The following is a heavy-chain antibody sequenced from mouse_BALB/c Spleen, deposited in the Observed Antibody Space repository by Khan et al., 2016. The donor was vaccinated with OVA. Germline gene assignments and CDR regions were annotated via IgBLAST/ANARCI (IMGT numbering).Heavy chain of an antibody. CDR3: TRHDCVAWFTY. J-gene: IGHJ3*01. CDR2: IDPFSGGT. CDR1: GYSFTTYY. V-gene: IGHV1S135*01. D-gene: IGHD2-4*01. Sequence: EVKLLESGPELMKPGASVKISCKASGYSFTTYYIHWVIQSHGTSLEWIGYIDPFSGGTTYNQKFKGKATLTVDKSSSTAYLHLSNLTSEDSAVXDCTRHDCVAWFTYWGQGTLVTVSA.